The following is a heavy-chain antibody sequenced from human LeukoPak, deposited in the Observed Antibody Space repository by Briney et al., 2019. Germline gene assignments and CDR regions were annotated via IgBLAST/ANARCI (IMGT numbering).Heavy chain of an antibody. Sequence: GGSLRLSCAASGFTFSSYGMHWVRQAPGKGLEWVSSITSSSIYIYYADSLKGRFTISRDNAKNSLYLQMNSLRAEDTAVYYCAELGITMIGGVWGKGTTVTISS. CDR1: GFTFSSYG. CDR2: ITSSSIYI. D-gene: IGHD3-10*02. J-gene: IGHJ6*04. CDR3: AELGITMIGGV. V-gene: IGHV3-21*01.